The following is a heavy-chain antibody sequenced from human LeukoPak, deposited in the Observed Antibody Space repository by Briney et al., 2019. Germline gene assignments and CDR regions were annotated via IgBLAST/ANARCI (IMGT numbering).Heavy chain of an antibody. D-gene: IGHD2-15*01. J-gene: IGHJ4*02. Sequence: GGSLRLSCAASGFTFSSYGMHWVRQAPGKGLEWVAVISYDGSNKYYADSVKGRFTISRDNSKNTLYLQMNSLRAEDTAVYYCARDIVVVVAATPGVYWGQGTLVTVSS. V-gene: IGHV3-30*03. CDR2: ISYDGSNK. CDR3: ARDIVVVVAATPGVY. CDR1: GFTFSSYG.